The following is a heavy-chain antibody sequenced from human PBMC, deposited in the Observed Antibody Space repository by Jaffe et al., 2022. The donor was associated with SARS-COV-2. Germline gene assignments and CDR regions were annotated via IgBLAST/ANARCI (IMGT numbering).Heavy chain of an antibody. D-gene: IGHD6-13*01. CDR3: VRSTSWYYFDY. J-gene: IGHJ4*02. CDR2: IHHSGSS. CDR1: GYSINSGYY. V-gene: IGHV4-38-2*02. Sequence: QVQLQESGPGLVKPSETLSLTCTLSGYSINSGYYWGWIRQPPGKGLEWIGTIHHSGSSYYNPTLKSRVTISVDTSKNQFSLKLRSVTAADTAMYYCVRSTSWYYFDYWGQGTLVTVSS.